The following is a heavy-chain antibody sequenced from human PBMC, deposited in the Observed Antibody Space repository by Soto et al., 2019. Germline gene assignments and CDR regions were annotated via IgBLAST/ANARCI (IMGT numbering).Heavy chain of an antibody. J-gene: IGHJ4*02. CDR3: AKGDTYYYDSSADYFDY. CDR2: ISGSGGST. D-gene: IGHD3-22*01. V-gene: IGHV3-23*01. CDR1: GLTFSSYA. Sequence: HPGGYLRLSIAASGLTFSSYAISCVLQAPGKGLEWVSAISGSGGSTYYADSVKGRFTISRDNSKNTLYLQMNSLRAEDTAVYYCAKGDTYYYDSSADYFDYWGQGT.